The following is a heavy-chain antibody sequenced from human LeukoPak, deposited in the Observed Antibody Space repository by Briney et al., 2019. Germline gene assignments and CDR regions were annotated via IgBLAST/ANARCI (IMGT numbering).Heavy chain of an antibody. Sequence: SETLSLTCTVYGGSISSYYWSWIRQPAGKGLEWIGRIYTSGSTNYNPSLKSRVTMSVDASKNQFSLKLSSVTAADTAVYYCARHFYGSGSLTLHNWFDPWCQGTLVTVSS. CDR3: ARHFYGSGSLTLHNWFDP. D-gene: IGHD3-10*01. CDR1: GGSISSYY. CDR2: IYTSGST. J-gene: IGHJ5*02. V-gene: IGHV4-4*07.